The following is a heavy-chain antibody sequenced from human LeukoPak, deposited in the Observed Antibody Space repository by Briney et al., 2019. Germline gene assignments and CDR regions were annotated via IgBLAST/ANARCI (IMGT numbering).Heavy chain of an antibody. Sequence: SETLSLTCAVYGVSLSGYNWKWLRQPPGKGLQWVGEINHNGPTNYTPSLKSRLIISVDTSKNQFSLKLKSVTGADTAVYYCARGSPKHDSWGQGTLVTVSS. J-gene: IGHJ5*01. V-gene: IGHV4-34*01. CDR1: GVSLSGYN. CDR2: INHNGPT. CDR3: ARGSPKHDS.